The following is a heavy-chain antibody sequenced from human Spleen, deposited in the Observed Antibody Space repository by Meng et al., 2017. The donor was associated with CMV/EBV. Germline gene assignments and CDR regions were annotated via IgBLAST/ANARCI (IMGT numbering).Heavy chain of an antibody. CDR1: GFTFSSYS. CDR3: ARVGGTNNLPFDS. J-gene: IGHJ4*02. CDR2: IGTSVGPT. V-gene: IGHV3-23*01. Sequence: GESLKISCAASGFTFSSYSMNWVRQAPGKGLEWVSAIGTSVGPTYYADSVKGRFTISRDNSKSTLYLQMNSLRAEDTAVYYCARVGGTNNLPFDSWGQGTLVTVSS. D-gene: IGHD1-26*01.